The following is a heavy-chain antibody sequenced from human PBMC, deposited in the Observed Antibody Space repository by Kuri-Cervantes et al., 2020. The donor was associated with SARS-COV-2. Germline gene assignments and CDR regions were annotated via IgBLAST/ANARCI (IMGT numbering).Heavy chain of an antibody. CDR1: GYSISSGYY. Sequence: SETLFLTCTVSGYSISSGYYWGWIRQPPGKGLEWIGSIYHSGDTFYNPSLKSRATISVDTSRNQFSLRLTSVTAADTAVYYCASLDCTNGVCYQAGWGQGTLVTVSS. D-gene: IGHD2-8*01. CDR2: IYHSGDT. V-gene: IGHV4-38-2*02. CDR3: ASLDCTNGVCYQAG. J-gene: IGHJ4*02.